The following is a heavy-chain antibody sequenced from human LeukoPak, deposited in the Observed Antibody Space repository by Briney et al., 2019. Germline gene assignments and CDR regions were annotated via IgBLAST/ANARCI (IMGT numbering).Heavy chain of an antibody. CDR1: GFSFSSYG. V-gene: IGHV3-30*18. Sequence: QPGRSLGLSCAASGFSFSSYGIHWVRQAPGKGLEWVAVIGYDGSNKYYADSVKGRFTISRDNSKNTLYLQMNSLRTEDTAVYFCAKEIYYDSSAFFDYWGQGTLVTVSA. D-gene: IGHD3-22*01. CDR2: IGYDGSNK. CDR3: AKEIYYDSSAFFDY. J-gene: IGHJ4*02.